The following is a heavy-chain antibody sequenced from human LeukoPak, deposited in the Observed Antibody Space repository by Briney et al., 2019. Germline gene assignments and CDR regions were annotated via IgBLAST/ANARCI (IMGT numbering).Heavy chain of an antibody. CDR3: ARRMITYGANYDY. D-gene: IGHD4-17*01. CDR2: MNPNSGNT. V-gene: IGHV1-8*03. J-gene: IGHJ4*02. CDR1: GYTFTSYD. Sequence: ASVKVSCKASGYTFTSYDINWVRQATGQGLEWMGWMNPNSGNTGYAQKFQGRVTITRNTSISTAYMELSSLRSEDTAVYYCARRMITYGANYDYWAREPWSPSPQ.